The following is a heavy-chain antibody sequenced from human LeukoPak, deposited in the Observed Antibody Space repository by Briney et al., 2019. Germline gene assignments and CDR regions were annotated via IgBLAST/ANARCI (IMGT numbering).Heavy chain of an antibody. Sequence: PSQTLSLTCAVSGGSISSGGYSWSWIRQPPGKGLEWIGYIYHSGSTYYNPSLKSRVTISVDRSKNQFSLELSSVTAADTAVYYCARDRDVLDYWGQGTLVTVSS. CDR3: ARDRDVLDY. D-gene: IGHD3-10*01. V-gene: IGHV4-30-2*01. CDR1: GGSISSGGYS. CDR2: IYHSGST. J-gene: IGHJ4*02.